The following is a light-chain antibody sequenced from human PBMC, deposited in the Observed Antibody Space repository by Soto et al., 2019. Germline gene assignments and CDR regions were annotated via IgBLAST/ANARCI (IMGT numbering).Light chain of an antibody. Sequence: VVMRQSPATLSVSPGEGATLPCRASQGIGDTLAWYQHKPGQAPRLLIYDTSTWATGVPTRFSGSRSGAEFTLTISSLQSEDFAAYYCQPYNNWPLTFGGGTKVDIK. CDR2: DTS. CDR1: QGIGDT. CDR3: QPYNNWPLT. V-gene: IGKV3-15*01. J-gene: IGKJ4*01.